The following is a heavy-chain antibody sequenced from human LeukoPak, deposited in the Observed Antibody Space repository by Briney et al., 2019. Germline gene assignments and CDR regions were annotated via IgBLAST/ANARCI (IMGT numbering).Heavy chain of an antibody. J-gene: IGHJ4*02. CDR3: AKAPRGYNYRYYFDY. D-gene: IGHD5-24*01. CDR1: GLTFDDYA. Sequence: GRSLRLSCAASGLTFDDYAMPWVRQAPGKGLEWVSGISWNSGSIGYADSVKGRFTISRDNAKNSLYLQMNSLRAEDTALYYCAKAPRGYNYRYYFDYWGQGTLVTVSS. V-gene: IGHV3-9*01. CDR2: ISWNSGSI.